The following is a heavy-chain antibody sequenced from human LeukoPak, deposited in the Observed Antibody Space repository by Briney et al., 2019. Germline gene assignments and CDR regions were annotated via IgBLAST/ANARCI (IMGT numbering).Heavy chain of an antibody. CDR2: ISYDGSNK. CDR1: GFTFSSYG. D-gene: IGHD2/OR15-2a*01. J-gene: IGHJ6*03. V-gene: IGHV3-30*03. Sequence: GGSLRLSCAASGFTFSSYGMHWVRQAPGKGLEWVAVISYDGSNKYYADSVKGRFTISRDNSKNTLYLQMNSLRAEDTAVYYCARDSNYFYYYYMDVWGKGTTVTVSS. CDR3: ARDSNYFYYYYMDV.